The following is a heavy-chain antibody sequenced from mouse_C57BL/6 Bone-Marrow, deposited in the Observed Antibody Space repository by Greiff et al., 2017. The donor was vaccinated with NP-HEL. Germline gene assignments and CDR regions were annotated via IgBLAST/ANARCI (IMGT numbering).Heavy chain of an antibody. CDR3: ASGTEGLAY. CDR1: GYTFTSYW. D-gene: IGHD1-1*02. CDR2: IDPSDSYT. V-gene: IGHV1-50*01. J-gene: IGHJ3*01. Sequence: VQLQQPGAELVKPGASVKLSCKASGYTFTSYWMQWVKQRPGQGLEWIGEIDPSDSYTNYNQKFKGKATLTVDTSSSTAYMQLSSLTSEDSAVYYCASGTEGLAYWGQGTLVTVSA.